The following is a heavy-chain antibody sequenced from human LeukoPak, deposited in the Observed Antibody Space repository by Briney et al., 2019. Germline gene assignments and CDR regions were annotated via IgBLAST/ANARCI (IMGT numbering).Heavy chain of an antibody. V-gene: IGHV3-43D*03. D-gene: IGHD2-2*01. CDR3: AKGAVPAAIPPLNYYYYYYMDV. Sequence: GGSLRLSCAASGFTFDDYAMHWVRQAPGKGLEWVSLISWDGGSTYYADSVEVRFTISRDNSKNSLYLQMNSLRAEDTALYYCAKGAVPAAIPPLNYYYYYYMDVWGKGTTVTVSS. CDR2: ISWDGGST. J-gene: IGHJ6*03. CDR1: GFTFDDYA.